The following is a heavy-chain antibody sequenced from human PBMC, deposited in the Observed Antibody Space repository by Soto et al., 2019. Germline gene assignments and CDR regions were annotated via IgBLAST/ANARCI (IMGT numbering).Heavy chain of an antibody. Sequence: SVKLTSKASRGSYSSYSISWVRQATRQGLEWMGGIIPIFGTANYAQKFQGRVTITADESTSTAYMELSSLRSEDTAVYYCARVYCGGDCYSDYYYGMDVWGKGTTITVS. J-gene: IGHJ6*04. CDR3: ARVYCGGDCYSDYYYGMDV. CDR2: IIPIFGTA. D-gene: IGHD2-21*02. CDR1: RGSYSSYS. V-gene: IGHV1-69*13.